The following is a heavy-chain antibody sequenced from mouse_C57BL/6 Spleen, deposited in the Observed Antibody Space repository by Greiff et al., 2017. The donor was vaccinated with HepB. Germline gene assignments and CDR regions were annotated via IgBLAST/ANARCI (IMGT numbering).Heavy chain of an antibody. CDR2: IYPGSGNT. J-gene: IGHJ3*01. CDR3: ARVDSKSNYVSGFAY. Sequence: QVQLKESGPELVKPGASVKISCKASGYSFTSYYIHWVKQRPGQGLEWIGWIYPGSGNTKYNEKFKGKATLTADTSSSTAYMQLSSLTSEDSAVYYCARVDSKSNYVSGFAYWGQGTLVTVSA. CDR1: GYSFTSYY. V-gene: IGHV1-66*01. D-gene: IGHD2-5*01.